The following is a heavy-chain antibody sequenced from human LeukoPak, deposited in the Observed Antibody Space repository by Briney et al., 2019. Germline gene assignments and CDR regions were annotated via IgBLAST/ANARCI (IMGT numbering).Heavy chain of an antibody. Sequence: ASVKVSCKASRYTFASHDIIWVRQATGQGLEYMGWLRTDNDDAGYAEKFQGRVNLTRDTSTSTAYMELNSLTFDDTAVYYCARGGTAAETSGFDHWGRGTQVTVSA. V-gene: IGHV1-8*01. D-gene: IGHD6-13*01. CDR2: LRTDNDDA. CDR3: ARGGTAAETSGFDH. CDR1: RYTFASHD. J-gene: IGHJ4*01.